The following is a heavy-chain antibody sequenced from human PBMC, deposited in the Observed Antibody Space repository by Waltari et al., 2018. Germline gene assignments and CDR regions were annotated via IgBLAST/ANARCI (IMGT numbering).Heavy chain of an antibody. J-gene: IGHJ5*01. D-gene: IGHD2-15*01. CDR3: ITLTESVLVTPNLFDS. CDR2: IKRRRDGETT. V-gene: IGHV3-15*01. Sequence: EVQLVESGGGLVNPGESLRLSCAASGFTFSKAWMSWVRQAPGKVLDLVGRIKRRRDGETTDYAAPVKGTFTSSRDDSKNTLYLQTNSLITQQTPVYYCITLTESVLVTPNLFDSWGQGTLVTVSS. CDR1: GFTFSKAW.